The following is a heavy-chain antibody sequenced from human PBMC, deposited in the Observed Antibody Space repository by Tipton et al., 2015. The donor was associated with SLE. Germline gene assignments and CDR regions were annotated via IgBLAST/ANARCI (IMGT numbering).Heavy chain of an antibody. CDR2: INRDGSSS. CDR3: VRPHFGYDYFDY. CDR1: EFTFSNYW. V-gene: IGHV3-74*01. Sequence: GSLRLSCVASEFTFSNYWMHWVRQAPEKGPVWVSRINRDGSSSTYADSVKGRFTISRDNAKNTLYLQMDSLRAEDTAVYYCVRPHFGYDYFDYWGQGILVTVSS. D-gene: IGHD5-12*01. J-gene: IGHJ4*02.